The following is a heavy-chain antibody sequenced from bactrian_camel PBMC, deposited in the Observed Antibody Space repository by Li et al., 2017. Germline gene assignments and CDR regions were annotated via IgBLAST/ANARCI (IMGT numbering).Heavy chain of an antibody. CDR3: AKCVGTTLTLKAYLYQT. J-gene: IGHJ6*01. V-gene: IGHV3S53*01. CDR1: GNTGSSAC. CDR2: ISAVHGGT. D-gene: IGHD2*01. Sequence: HVQLVESGGGSVQAGGSLTLSCAASGNTGSSACMGWFRQTQGKEREGIASISAVHGGTLYADSVKGRFTISRDNAKNTVYLQMNSLKPEDTATYYCAKCVGTTLTLKAYLYQTWGQGTQVTFS.